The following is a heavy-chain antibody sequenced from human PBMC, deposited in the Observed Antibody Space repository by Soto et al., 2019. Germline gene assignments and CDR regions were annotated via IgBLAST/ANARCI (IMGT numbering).Heavy chain of an antibody. CDR2: IYHSGAT. D-gene: IGHD2-15*01. J-gene: IGHJ3*01. CDR1: RFSVTNNKY. Sequence: QAQLQEAGPGLVRPSGTLSLTCTVSRFSVTNNKYWKWVRQSPGKALEWIGEIYHSGATYYNPSLSGRASISIDKSKIQTSLSLTSVTAAATAVYYCARDSRYCTDGSCTIMRDAFDVWGQGTLVTVSS. V-gene: IGHV4-4*02. CDR3: ARDSRYCTDGSCTIMRDAFDV.